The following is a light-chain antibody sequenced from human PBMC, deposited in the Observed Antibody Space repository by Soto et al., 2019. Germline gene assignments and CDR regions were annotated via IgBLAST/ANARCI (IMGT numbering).Light chain of an antibody. CDR2: DAS. CDR3: QQYNSYPYT. Sequence: DIQMTQSPSTLSASVGDRVTITCRASQSISSWLAWYQEKPGKAPKLLIYDASSLESGVPSKFSGCGSGTEFTLTISSLQPDDFASYYCQQYNSYPYTFGQGTKLEIK. CDR1: QSISSW. J-gene: IGKJ2*01. V-gene: IGKV1-5*01.